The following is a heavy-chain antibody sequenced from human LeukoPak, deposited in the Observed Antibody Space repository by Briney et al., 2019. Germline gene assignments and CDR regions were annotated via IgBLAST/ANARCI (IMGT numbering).Heavy chain of an antibody. Sequence: IGDINHSGSTNYHPSLKSRVTISVETSKNEFSLKLSSVTAADTAVYYCSITGTTYYFDYWGQGTLVTVSS. CDR2: INHSGST. V-gene: IGHV4-34*01. CDR3: SITGTTYYFDY. J-gene: IGHJ4*02. D-gene: IGHD1-20*01.